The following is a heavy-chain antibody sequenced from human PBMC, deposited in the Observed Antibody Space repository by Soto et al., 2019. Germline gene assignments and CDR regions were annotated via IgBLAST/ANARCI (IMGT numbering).Heavy chain of an antibody. J-gene: IGHJ4*02. D-gene: IGHD6-19*01. CDR1: GFTFSSYA. CDR2: ISGSGGST. CDR3: ARDRYSSGWYGYFDY. V-gene: IGHV3-23*01. Sequence: GGSLRLSWAASGFTFSSYAMIWVRQAPGKGLEWVSAISGSGGSTYYADSVKGRFTISRDNSKNTLYLQMNSLRAEDTAVYYCARDRYSSGWYGYFDYWGQGTLVTVSS.